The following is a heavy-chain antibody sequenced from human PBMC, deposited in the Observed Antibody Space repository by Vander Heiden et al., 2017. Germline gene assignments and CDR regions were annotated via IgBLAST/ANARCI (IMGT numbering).Heavy chain of an antibody. V-gene: IGHV5-51*01. CDR3: ARRGMQLWYDF. D-gene: IGHD5-18*01. CDR1: GYSFTTSW. CDR2: IHPGDSGT. Sequence: EVQLVQSGAGVKKPGESLKISCEASGYSFTTSWIGWVRQMPGKGLEWLGIIHPGDSGTKYSPSFQGQVTISADKSTSTAYLQWNSLQASDTAMYYCARRGMQLWYDFWGQGTLVTVSS. J-gene: IGHJ4*02.